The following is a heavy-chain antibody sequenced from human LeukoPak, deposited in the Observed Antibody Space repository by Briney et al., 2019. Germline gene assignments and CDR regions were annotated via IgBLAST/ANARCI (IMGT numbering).Heavy chain of an antibody. CDR1: GFTFSTYW. CDR2: IKQDGSER. J-gene: IGHJ6*04. Sequence: GGSLRLSCAASGFTFSTYWMSWVRQAPGKGLEWVANIKQDGSERWSVESAKGRSTISRDNAKNSVYLQMNSLRVEDTAVYYCARTINGQMDVWGKGTTVTVSS. V-gene: IGHV3-7*01. CDR3: ARTINGQMDV. D-gene: IGHD2-8*01.